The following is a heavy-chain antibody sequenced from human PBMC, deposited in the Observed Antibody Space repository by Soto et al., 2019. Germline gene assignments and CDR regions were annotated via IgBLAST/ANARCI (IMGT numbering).Heavy chain of an antibody. CDR3: ARESYDFWSGYLLGEDYYYGMDV. V-gene: IGHV3-30-3*01. D-gene: IGHD3-3*01. CDR2: ISYDGSNK. J-gene: IGHJ6*02. Sequence: GGSLRLSCGASGFTFSSYAMHWVRQAPGKGLEWVAVISYDGSNKYYADSVKGRFTISRDNSKNTLYLQMNSLRAEDTAVYYCARESYDFWSGYLLGEDYYYGMDVWGQGTTVTVSS. CDR1: GFTFSSYA.